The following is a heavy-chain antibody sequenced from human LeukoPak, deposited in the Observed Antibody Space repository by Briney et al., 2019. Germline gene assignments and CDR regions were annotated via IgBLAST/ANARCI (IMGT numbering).Heavy chain of an antibody. CDR1: GFTFSSYA. CDR2: ISGSGGST. V-gene: IGHV3-23*01. Sequence: PGGSLRLSCAASGFTFSSYAMSWVRQAPGKGLEWVSAISGSGGSTYYADSVKGRFTISRDNAKNSLYLQMNSLRAEDTAVYYCANGMVRGVISTWGQGTLVTVSS. D-gene: IGHD3-10*01. J-gene: IGHJ4*02. CDR3: ANGMVRGVIST.